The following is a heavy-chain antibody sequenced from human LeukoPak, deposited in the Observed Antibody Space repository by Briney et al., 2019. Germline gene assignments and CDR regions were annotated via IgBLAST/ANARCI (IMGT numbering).Heavy chain of an antibody. CDR3: ARQRTVWFGGISMLGSYLVYMDV. D-gene: IGHD3-10*01. CDR1: GYTFTSYG. Sequence: ASVKVSCKASGYTFTSYGISWVRQAPGQGLEWMGWISAYNGNTNYAQKLQGRVTTTTDTSTSTAYMELRSLRSDDTAVYYCARQRTVWFGGISMLGSYLVYMDVWGKGTTVTISS. V-gene: IGHV1-18*01. CDR2: ISAYNGNT. J-gene: IGHJ6*03.